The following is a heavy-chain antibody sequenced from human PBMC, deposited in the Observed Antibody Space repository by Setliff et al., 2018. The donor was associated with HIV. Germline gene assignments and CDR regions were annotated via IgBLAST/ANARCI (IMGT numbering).Heavy chain of an antibody. J-gene: IGHJ5*02. V-gene: IGHV1-69*10. CDR2: IVPLLSVA. D-gene: IGHD6-19*01. Sequence: SVKVSCKASGGNFGNSAIGWVRQAPGQGLEWVGGIVPLLSVANYARKFQGRVTITAGKSTSTVYMELRNLRSDDTAVYYCVRGYRSAWNSWFDAWGQGTRVTVSS. CDR3: VRGYRSAWNSWFDA. CDR1: GGNFGNSA.